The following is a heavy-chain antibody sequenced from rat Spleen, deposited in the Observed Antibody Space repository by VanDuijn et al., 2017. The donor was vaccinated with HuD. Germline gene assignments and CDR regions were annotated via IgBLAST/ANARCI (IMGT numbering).Heavy chain of an antibody. D-gene: IGHD1-2*01. J-gene: IGHJ4*01. CDR3: ARHSSTYYVMNA. CDR1: GFTFSNYD. Sequence: EVQLVESGGGLVQPGRSLKLSCVASGFTFSNYDMAWVRQAPTKGLEWVASISPSGGSTYYRDSVKGRFTISRDNAKSTLYVQMDSLRSEDTATYYCARHSSTYYVMNAWGQGASVTVSS. V-gene: IGHV5-25*01. CDR2: ISPSGGST.